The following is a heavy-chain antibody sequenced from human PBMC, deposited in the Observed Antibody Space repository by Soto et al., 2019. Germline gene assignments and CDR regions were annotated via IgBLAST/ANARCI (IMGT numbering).Heavy chain of an antibody. V-gene: IGHV3-13*01. CDR3: ARSLAYTRPPLDV. CDR1: GFTFHNYD. CDR2: IGTTDDT. J-gene: IGHJ6*02. Sequence: EVQLVESVGGLVQPGGSLRLSCAASGFTFHNYDMYWVRQTTGKGLEWVSVIGTTDDTFYIDSVKGRFTISREDAKSSFYLEMNGLRAEDTAVYYCARSLAYTRPPLDVWGQGTTVTVSS. D-gene: IGHD3-16*01.